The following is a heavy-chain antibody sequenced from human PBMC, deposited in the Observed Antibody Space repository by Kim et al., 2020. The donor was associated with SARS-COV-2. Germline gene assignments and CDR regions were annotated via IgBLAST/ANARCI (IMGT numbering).Heavy chain of an antibody. V-gene: IGHV4-39*07. D-gene: IGHD3-22*01. J-gene: IGHJ4*02. CDR2: VHYTGST. CDR1: GGYISAISYY. CDR3: ARAWNIGMVNF. Sequence: SETLSLTCTISGGYISAISYYWGWIRQSPGKGLEWIGSVHYTGSTYYNPSLKSRVTVSADTAKDQFSLNLKSVTAADTAVYYCARAWNIGMVNFWGQGTLVTVSS.